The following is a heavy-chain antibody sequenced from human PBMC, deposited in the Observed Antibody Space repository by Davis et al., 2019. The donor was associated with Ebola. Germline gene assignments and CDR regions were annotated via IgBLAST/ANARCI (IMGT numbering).Heavy chain of an antibody. D-gene: IGHD6-25*01. Sequence: APSLRPSSSASQFTVSINYMSWVRQAPGNGLEWVSLIYSGGVAEYADSVKGRFTISRDNSKNTLYLQMNIMRFEDTAVYYCRGPQRGAYWGQGNLVTVSS. J-gene: IGHJ4*02. CDR2: IYSGGVA. V-gene: IGHV3-66*01. CDR3: RGPQRGAY. CDR1: QFTVSINY.